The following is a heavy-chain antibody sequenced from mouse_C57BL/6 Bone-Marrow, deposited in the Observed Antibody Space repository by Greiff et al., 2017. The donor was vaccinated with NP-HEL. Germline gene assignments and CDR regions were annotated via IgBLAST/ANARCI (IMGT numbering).Heavy chain of an antibody. CDR1: GYAFSSSW. V-gene: IGHV1-82*01. Sequence: VQLQQSGPELVKPGASVKISCKASGYAFSSSWLNWVKQRPGKGLEWIGRIYPGDGDTNYNGKFKGKATLTADKSSSTAYMQLSSLTSEDSAVYFCARSPIYDGYFDYWGQGTTLTVSS. D-gene: IGHD2-3*01. J-gene: IGHJ2*01. CDR3: ARSPIYDGYFDY. CDR2: IYPGDGDT.